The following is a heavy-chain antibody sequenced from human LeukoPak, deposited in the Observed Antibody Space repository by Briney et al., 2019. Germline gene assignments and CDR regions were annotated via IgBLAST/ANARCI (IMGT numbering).Heavy chain of an antibody. J-gene: IGHJ4*02. V-gene: IGHV2-5*02. CDR3: ARRRVFRGVDS. Sequence: SGPTLVNPTQTLTLTCTFSGFSLDTTQVGVGWIRQPPGKALEWLAIIYGDDDKRYSPSLNTRLTITKDSSKDQVVLTVTNMDPVDTGTYYCARRRVFRGVDSWGQGTLVTVSS. CDR1: GFSLDTTQVG. CDR2: IYGDDDK. D-gene: IGHD3-3*01.